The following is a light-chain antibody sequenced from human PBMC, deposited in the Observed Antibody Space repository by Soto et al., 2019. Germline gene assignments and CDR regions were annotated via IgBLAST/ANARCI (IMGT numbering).Light chain of an antibody. CDR2: GAS. J-gene: IGKJ1*01. V-gene: IGKV3-20*01. CDR3: QQYGSSPRT. CDR1: QSFSSY. Sequence: EILLTQSPGTLSLSPGERATLSCRASQSFSSYLAWYQQKPGQAPRLLIYGASIRATGIPDRFSGSGSGTDFTLTISGLEPEDFAVYYCQQYGSSPRTFGQGTKVDI.